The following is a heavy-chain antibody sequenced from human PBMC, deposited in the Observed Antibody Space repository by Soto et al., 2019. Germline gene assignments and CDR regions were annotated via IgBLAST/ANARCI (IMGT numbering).Heavy chain of an antibody. CDR1: GYSFTSYW. V-gene: IGHV5-51*01. D-gene: IGHD6-13*01. CDR3: PSRSYSCSWFLDV. J-gene: IGHJ6*02. Sequence: GEPLKISCQGSGYSFTSYWIGWVRQMPGKGLEWMGIIYPGDSDTRYSPSFQGQVTISADKSISAAYLQWSSLKASDTAMYYCPSRSYSCSWFLDVWGQGTTVTFSS. CDR2: IYPGDSDT.